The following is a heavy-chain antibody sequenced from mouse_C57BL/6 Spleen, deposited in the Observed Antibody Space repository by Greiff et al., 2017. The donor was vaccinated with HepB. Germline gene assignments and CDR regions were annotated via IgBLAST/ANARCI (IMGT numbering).Heavy chain of an antibody. CDR2: IYPGDGDT. CDR3: AISGFYYGSSYDYAMDY. V-gene: IGHV1-82*01. Sequence: QVQLKQSGPELVKPGASVKISCKASGYAFSSSWMNWVKQRPGKGLEWIGRIYPGDGDTNYNGKFKGKATLTADKSSSTAYMQRSSLTSEDSAVYFCAISGFYYGSSYDYAMDYWGQGTSVTVSS. D-gene: IGHD1-1*01. CDR1: GYAFSSSW. J-gene: IGHJ4*01.